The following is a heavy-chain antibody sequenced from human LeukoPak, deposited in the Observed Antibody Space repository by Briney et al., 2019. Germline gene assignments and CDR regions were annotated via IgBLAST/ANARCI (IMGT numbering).Heavy chain of an antibody. CDR1: GGSISSYY. V-gene: IGHV4-59*01. J-gene: IGHJ3*02. CDR2: IYYSGST. Sequence: PSETLSLTCTVSGGSISSYYWSWIRQPPGKGLEWIGYIYYSGSTNYNPSLKSRVTISVDTSKNQFSLKLSSVTAADTAVYYCARSDIAAAVGAFDIWGQGTMVTVSS. CDR3: ARSDIAAAVGAFDI. D-gene: IGHD6-13*01.